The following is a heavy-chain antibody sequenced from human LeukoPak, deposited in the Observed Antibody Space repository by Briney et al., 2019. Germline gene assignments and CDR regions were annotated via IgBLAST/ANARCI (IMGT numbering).Heavy chain of an antibody. CDR1: GGSISSYY. Sequence: PSEALSLTCTVSGGSISSYYWSWIRQPPGKGLEWIGYIYYSGSTNYNPSLKSRVTISVDTSKNQFSLKLSSVTAADTAVYYCASSMVTTDAFDIWSQGTMATVSS. CDR3: ASSMVTTDAFDI. D-gene: IGHD3-10*01. J-gene: IGHJ3*02. CDR2: IYYSGST. V-gene: IGHV4-59*01.